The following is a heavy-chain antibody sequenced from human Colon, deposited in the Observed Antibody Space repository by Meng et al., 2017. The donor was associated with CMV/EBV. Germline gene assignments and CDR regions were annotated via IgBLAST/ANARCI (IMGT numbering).Heavy chain of an antibody. J-gene: IGHJ4*02. CDR3: ASRDY. CDR2: INTDGSTT. V-gene: IGHV3-74*01. CDR1: GFTFSSKW. Sequence: LVEAGGGLVTPGGSLGLSCAASGFTFSSKWMHWVRQGPGKGLVWVSRINTDGSTTYYADSVKGRFTISRDNAKNTLYLQMNSLRAEDTAVYYCASRDYWGQGTLVTVSS.